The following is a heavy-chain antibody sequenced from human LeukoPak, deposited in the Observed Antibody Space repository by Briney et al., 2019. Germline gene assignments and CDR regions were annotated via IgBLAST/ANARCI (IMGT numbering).Heavy chain of an antibody. CDR3: ARLTSHGGDWNYRAFDI. Sequence: SETLSLTCTVSGGSISSSSYYWGWIRQPPGKGLEWIGSIYYSGSTYYNPSLKSRVTISVDTSKNQFSLKLSSVTAADTAVYYCARLTSHGGDWNYRAFDIWGQGTMVTVSS. CDR2: IYYSGST. CDR1: GGSISSSSYY. J-gene: IGHJ3*02. D-gene: IGHD2-21*02. V-gene: IGHV4-39*01.